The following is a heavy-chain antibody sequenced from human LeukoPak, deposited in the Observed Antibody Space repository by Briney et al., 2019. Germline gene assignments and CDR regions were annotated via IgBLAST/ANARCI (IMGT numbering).Heavy chain of an antibody. J-gene: IGHJ4*02. Sequence: GGSLRLSCAASGFTFNNYGMHWVRQAPGKGLEWVAVISYDGRNKHYPDSVKGRFAISRDISADTLWLQMDSLRTEDTAVYYCAKGPLRGTAAAIDYWGQGTLVTVSS. CDR2: ISYDGRNK. D-gene: IGHD2-2*01. CDR1: GFTFNNYG. CDR3: AKGPLRGTAAAIDY. V-gene: IGHV3-30*18.